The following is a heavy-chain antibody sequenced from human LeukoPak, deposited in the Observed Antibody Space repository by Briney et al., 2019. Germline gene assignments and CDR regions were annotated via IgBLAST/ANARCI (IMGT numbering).Heavy chain of an antibody. V-gene: IGHV4-38-2*02. D-gene: IGHD6-13*01. CDR3: ARDVVVAAADQNYFDY. CDR2: IYHTGST. CDR1: GCSISSDDY. J-gene: IGHJ4*02. Sequence: NTSETLSLTCTVSGCSISSDDYWGWIRQPPGKGLEWIGSIYHTGSTSYNPSLKSRVTISVDTSKNQFSLKLSSVTAADTAVYYCARDVVVAAADQNYFDYWGQGTLVTVSS.